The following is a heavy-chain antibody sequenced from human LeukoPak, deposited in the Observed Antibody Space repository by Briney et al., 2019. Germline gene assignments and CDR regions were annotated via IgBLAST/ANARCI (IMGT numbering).Heavy chain of an antibody. V-gene: IGHV5-51*01. CDR3: ARQQPYSSGWYINWFDP. CDR2: IYPGDSDT. D-gene: IGHD6-19*01. Sequence: GESLKISCKGSGYSFTSYWIGWVRQMPGKGLEWMGIIYPGDSDTRYSPSFQGQVTISADKSISTAYLQWSSLKASDTAMYYCARQQPYSSGWYINWFDPWGQGTLVTVSS. J-gene: IGHJ5*02. CDR1: GYSFTSYW.